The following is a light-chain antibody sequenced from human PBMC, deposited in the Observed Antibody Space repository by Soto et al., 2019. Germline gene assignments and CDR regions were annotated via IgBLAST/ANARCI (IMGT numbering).Light chain of an antibody. Sequence: DIQMTQSPSTLSASVGDRVTITCRASQSISSSLAWYQQKPGIAPRLLIYRASSLENGVPSRFSGSGSGTEFTLTINSLQPDDFATYYCQQYQTSSPFTFGQGPKLQI. V-gene: IGKV1-5*03. CDR2: RAS. CDR1: QSISSS. J-gene: IGKJ2*01. CDR3: QQYQTSSPFT.